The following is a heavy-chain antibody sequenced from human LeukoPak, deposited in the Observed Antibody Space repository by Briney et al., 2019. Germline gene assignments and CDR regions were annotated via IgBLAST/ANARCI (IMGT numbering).Heavy chain of an antibody. V-gene: IGHV1-18*01. J-gene: IGHJ4*02. CDR3: ARAYYDILTGYPKPPFDY. CDR1: GYTFTSYG. CDR2: ISAYNGHT. Sequence: ASVKVSCKASGYTFTSYGVNWVRQAPGQGLEWMGWISAYNGHTNYAQKLQGRVTMTTDTSTSTLYMELRSLRSDDTAVYYCARAYYDILTGYPKPPFDYWGQGTLVTVSS. D-gene: IGHD3-9*01.